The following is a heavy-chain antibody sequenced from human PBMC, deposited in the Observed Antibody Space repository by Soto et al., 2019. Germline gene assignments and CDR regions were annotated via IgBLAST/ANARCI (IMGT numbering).Heavy chain of an antibody. CDR3: AKDRSTMRWFDP. V-gene: IGHV4-4*07. D-gene: IGHD1-1*01. J-gene: IGHJ5*02. CDR2: VQMSGTT. Sequence: SETLSLTCAVSGASVRSYHWSWIRQAAGKGLEWIGRVQMSGTTNYNPSLKTRVTMSLDTSRNEVSLTMTSVTAADTAVYFCAKDRSTMRWFDPWGQGILVTVS. CDR1: GASVRSYH.